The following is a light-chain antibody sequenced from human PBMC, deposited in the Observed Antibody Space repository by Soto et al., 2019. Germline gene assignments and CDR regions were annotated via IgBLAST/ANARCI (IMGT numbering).Light chain of an antibody. CDR2: DAS. CDR1: QSVSSY. J-gene: IGKJ1*01. Sequence: IVLTQSRATLPLSPGESATLSCRASQSVSSYLAWYQQKPGQAPRLPIYDASNRATGIPDRFSGSGSGTDFTLTISRLEPEDFAVYYCQQYGSSGTFGQGTKVDIK. V-gene: IGKV3-20*01. CDR3: QQYGSSGT.